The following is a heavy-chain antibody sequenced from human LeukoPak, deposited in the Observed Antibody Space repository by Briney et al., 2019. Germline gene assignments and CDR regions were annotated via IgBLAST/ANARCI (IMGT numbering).Heavy chain of an antibody. Sequence: GGSLRLSCAASGFTFSSYAMSWVRQAPGKGLEWVSAISGSGGSTYYADSVKGRFTISRDHSKNTLYLQMNSLRAEDTAVYYCAKVLRYSSSWYGTPNEVDYWGQGTLVTVSS. V-gene: IGHV3-23*01. CDR1: GFTFSSYA. D-gene: IGHD6-13*01. J-gene: IGHJ4*02. CDR2: ISGSGGST. CDR3: AKVLRYSSSWYGTPNEVDY.